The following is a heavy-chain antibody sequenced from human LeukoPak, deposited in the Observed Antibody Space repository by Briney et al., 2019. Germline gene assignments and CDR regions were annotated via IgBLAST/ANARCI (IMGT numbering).Heavy chain of an antibody. D-gene: IGHD3-10*01. Sequence: AGGSLRLSCAASGFTFTSYAMTWVRQAPGKGLEWVSGISNSGGSTYYADSVKGRFTISRDNSKSTLYLQLSSLRAEDTAVYYCANTVVRGSYNMDVGGQGTTVTVSS. V-gene: IGHV3-23*01. CDR3: ANTVVRGSYNMDV. CDR2: ISNSGGST. CDR1: GFTFTSYA. J-gene: IGHJ6*02.